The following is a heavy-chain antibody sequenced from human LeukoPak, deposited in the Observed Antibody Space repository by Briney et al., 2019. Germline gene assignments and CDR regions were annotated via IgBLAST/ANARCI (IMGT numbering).Heavy chain of an antibody. J-gene: IGHJ4*02. CDR1: GGSISSSSYY. D-gene: IGHD3-10*01. V-gene: IGHV4-39*07. Sequence: SETLSLTCTVSGGSISSSSYYWGWIRQPPGKGLEWIGSIYYSGSTYYNPSLKSRVTISVDTSKNQFSLKLSSVTAADTAVYYCARDSPGEWPHRPQTQFDYWGQGTLVTVSS. CDR2: IYYSGST. CDR3: ARDSPGEWPHRPQTQFDY.